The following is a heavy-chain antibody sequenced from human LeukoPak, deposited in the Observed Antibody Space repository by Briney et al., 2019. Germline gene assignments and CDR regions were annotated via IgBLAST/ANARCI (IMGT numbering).Heavy chain of an antibody. CDR2: IRYDGSNK. Sequence: GGSLRLSCAASGFTFSSYGMHWVRQAPGKGLEWVAFIRYDGSNKYYADSVKGRFTISRDNSKNTLYLQMNSLRAEDTAVYYCAKEVVVPAADSGSDYWGQGTLVTVSS. CDR3: AKEVVVPAADSGSDY. D-gene: IGHD2-2*01. V-gene: IGHV3-30*02. CDR1: GFTFSSYG. J-gene: IGHJ4*02.